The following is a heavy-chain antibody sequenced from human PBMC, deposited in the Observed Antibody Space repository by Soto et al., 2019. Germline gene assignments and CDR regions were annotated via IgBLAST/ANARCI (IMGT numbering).Heavy chain of an antibody. V-gene: IGHV3-23*01. CDR3: AKVILTGPRHLNDYFDY. CDR1: GFTFSSYA. D-gene: IGHD3-9*01. J-gene: IGHJ4*02. Sequence: GGSLRLSCAASGFTFSSYAMSWVRQAPGKGLEWVSAISGSGSSTYYADSVKGRFTISRDNSKNTLYLQMNSLRAEDTAVYYCAKVILTGPRHLNDYFDYWGQGTLVTVSS. CDR2: ISGSGSST.